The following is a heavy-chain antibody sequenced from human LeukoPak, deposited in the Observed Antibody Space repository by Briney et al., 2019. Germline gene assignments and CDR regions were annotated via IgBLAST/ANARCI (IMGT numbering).Heavy chain of an antibody. CDR2: IIPIFGTA. V-gene: IGHV1-69*05. Sequence: SVKVSCKASGFTFTNYDINWVRQAPGQGLEWMGGIIPIFGTANYAQKFQGRVTITTDESTSTAYMELSSLRSEDTAVYYCARVVGQLLYWFDPWGQGTLVTVSS. CDR3: ARVVGQLLYWFDP. J-gene: IGHJ5*02. D-gene: IGHD2-2*01. CDR1: GFTFTNYD.